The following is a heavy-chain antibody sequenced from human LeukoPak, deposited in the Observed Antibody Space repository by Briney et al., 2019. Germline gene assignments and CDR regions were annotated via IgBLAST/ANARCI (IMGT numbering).Heavy chain of an antibody. D-gene: IGHD2-2*01. CDR1: GGSISSSSYY. J-gene: IGHJ2*01. CDR2: IYYSGST. V-gene: IGHV4-61*05. CDR3: ARAIRGSGRYFDL. Sequence: SETLSLTCTVSGGSISSSSYYWGWIRQPPGKGLEWIGYIYYSGSTNYNPSLKSRVTISVDTSKNQFSLKLSSVTAADTAVYYCARAIRGSGRYFDLWGRGTLVTVSS.